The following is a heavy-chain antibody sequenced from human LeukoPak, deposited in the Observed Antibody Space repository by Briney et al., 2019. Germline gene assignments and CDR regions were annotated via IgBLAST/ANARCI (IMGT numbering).Heavy chain of an antibody. CDR3: AKGDESRLLLYVSDWFDP. Sequence: GGSLRLSCAASGFTFSSYGMHWVRQAPGKGLEWVAVISYDGSNKYYADSVKGRFTISRDNSKNTLYLQMNSLRAEDTAVYYCAKGDESRLLLYVSDWFDPWAQGTLVTVSS. D-gene: IGHD2-2*02. CDR1: GFTFSSYG. V-gene: IGHV3-30*18. CDR2: ISYDGSNK. J-gene: IGHJ5*02.